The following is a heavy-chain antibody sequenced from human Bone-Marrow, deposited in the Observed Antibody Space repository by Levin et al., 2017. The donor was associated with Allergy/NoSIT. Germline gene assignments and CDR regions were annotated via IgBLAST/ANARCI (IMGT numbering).Heavy chain of an antibody. CDR1: GFSLTTAGVA. Sequence: SGPTLVKPTQTLTLTCTFSGFSLTTAGVAVAWIRQPPGKALEWLALIYGDDDKRFSTSLKRRLTISKDTSNSQVVLTMTNMDPMDAGTYFCAPSLLLPVGDKYYFYGLDVWGQGAAVTVS. CDR3: APSLLLPVGDKYYFYGLDV. V-gene: IGHV2-5*02. CDR2: IYGDDDK. D-gene: IGHD1-26*01. J-gene: IGHJ6*02.